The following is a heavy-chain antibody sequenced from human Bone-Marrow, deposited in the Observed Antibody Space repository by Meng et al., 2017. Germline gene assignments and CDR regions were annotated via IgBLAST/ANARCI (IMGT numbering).Heavy chain of an antibody. CDR2: INPNSGGT. D-gene: IGHD3-10*01. J-gene: IGHJ3*02. CDR3: ARDMFTMVRGVIERAPADAFDI. V-gene: IGHV1-2*02. Sequence: ASVKVSCKASGYSFTGYYMNWVRQAPGQGLEWMGWINPNSGGTNYAQKFQGRVTMTRDTSISTAYIGLSRLRSDDTAVYYCARDMFTMVRGVIERAPADAFDIWGQGTMVTVSS. CDR1: GYSFTGYY.